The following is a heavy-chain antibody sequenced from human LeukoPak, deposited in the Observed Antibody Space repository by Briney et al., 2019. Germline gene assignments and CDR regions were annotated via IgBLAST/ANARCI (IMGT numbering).Heavy chain of an antibody. CDR3: AKAPYYYGSGSMYFEY. J-gene: IGHJ4*02. CDR2: ISYDGSNK. D-gene: IGHD3-10*01. CDR1: GFTFSSYG. Sequence: PGGSLRLSCAASGFTFSSYGMHWVRQAPGKGLEWVAVISYDGSNKYYADSVKGRFTISRDNSKNTLYLQMNSLRAEDTAVYYCAKAPYYYGSGSMYFEYWGQGTLVTVSS. V-gene: IGHV3-30*18.